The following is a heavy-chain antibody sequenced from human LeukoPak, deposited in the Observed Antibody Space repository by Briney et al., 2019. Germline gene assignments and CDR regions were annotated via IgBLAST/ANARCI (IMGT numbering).Heavy chain of an antibody. D-gene: IGHD3-10*01. CDR2: IDPSGGST. V-gene: IGHV1-46*02. Sequence: ASVKVSCKAFAYTFNNYLIHWVRQAPGQGLEWMGIIDPSGGSTDYAQKFQGRVTMTRDTSTSTVYMELSSLRSEDTAVCFCARDLGLRGVTNWFDPWGHGTLVTVSS. CDR1: AYTFNNYL. CDR3: ARDLGLRGVTNWFDP. J-gene: IGHJ5*02.